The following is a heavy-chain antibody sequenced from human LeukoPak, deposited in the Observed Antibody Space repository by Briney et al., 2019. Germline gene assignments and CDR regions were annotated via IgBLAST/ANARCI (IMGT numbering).Heavy chain of an antibody. J-gene: IGHJ4*02. Sequence: GGSLRLSCAASGFTFSSYAMSWVRQAPGKGLEWVSCISSSSSYIYYADSVKGRFTTSRDNAKNSLYLQMNSLRAEDTAVYYCARDLRSSGYYAFDYWGQGTLVTVSS. CDR3: ARDLRSSGYYAFDY. D-gene: IGHD3-22*01. CDR1: GFTFSSYA. CDR2: ISSSSSYI. V-gene: IGHV3-21*01.